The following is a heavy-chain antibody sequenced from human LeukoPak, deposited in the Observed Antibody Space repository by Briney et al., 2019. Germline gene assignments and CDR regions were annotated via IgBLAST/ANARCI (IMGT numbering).Heavy chain of an antibody. D-gene: IGHD5-18*01. V-gene: IGHV3-21*01. Sequence: PGGSLRLSCAASGFTFSSYYMHWVRQAPGKGLEWVSSISSTSTYIYYTDSVKGRFTISRDNAKNSLHMQMNSLRAEDTAVYYCAIDPGTVDTPMVPVWDYWGQGTVVTVSS. J-gene: IGHJ4*02. CDR3: AIDPGTVDTPMVPVWDY. CDR1: GFTFSSYY. CDR2: ISSTSTYI.